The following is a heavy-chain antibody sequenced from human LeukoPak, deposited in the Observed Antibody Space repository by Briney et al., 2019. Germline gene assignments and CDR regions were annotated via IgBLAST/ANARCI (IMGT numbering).Heavy chain of an antibody. V-gene: IGHV4-30-4*01. CDR1: GGSISSVDYY. CDR2: IFYSGST. CDR3: ARDLSGKDAFDI. D-gene: IGHD3-3*01. J-gene: IGHJ3*02. Sequence: SETLSLTCTVSGGSISSVDYYWSWIRQPPGKGLEWIGYIFYSGSTYYSPSLKSRVALSVDTSKNQFSLKLSSVTAADTAVYFCARDLSGKDAFDIWGQGTMVTVSS.